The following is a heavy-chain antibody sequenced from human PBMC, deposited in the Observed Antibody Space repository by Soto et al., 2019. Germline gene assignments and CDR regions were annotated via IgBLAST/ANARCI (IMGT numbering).Heavy chain of an antibody. V-gene: IGHV3-30*18. J-gene: IGHJ4*02. CDR2: ISYDGSNQ. CDR3: AKDQASGQGSFDS. CDR1: GFTVSSNY. Sequence: GGSLRLSCAASGFTVSSNYMSWVRQAPGKGLEWVALISYDGSNQYYADSVKGRFTISRDNSKNTLFLQMNSLRADDTAVYYCAKDQASGQGSFDSWGQGTLVTVSS.